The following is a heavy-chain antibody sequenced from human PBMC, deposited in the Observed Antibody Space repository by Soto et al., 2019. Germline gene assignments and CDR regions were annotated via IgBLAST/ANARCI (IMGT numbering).Heavy chain of an antibody. CDR2: ISAYNGNT. J-gene: IGHJ6*02. Sequence: QVQLVQSGAEVKKPGASVKVSCKASGYTFTSYGISWVRQAPGQGLEWMGWISAYNGNTIYAQKLQGRVTMTTDTSTSTAYMELSSLRSDDTAVYYCARASITMIVVPYYYGMDVWGQGTTVTVSS. V-gene: IGHV1-18*01. D-gene: IGHD3-22*01. CDR1: GYTFTSYG. CDR3: ARASITMIVVPYYYGMDV.